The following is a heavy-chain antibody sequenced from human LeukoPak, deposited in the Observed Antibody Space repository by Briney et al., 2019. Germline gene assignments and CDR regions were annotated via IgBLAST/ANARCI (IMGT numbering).Heavy chain of an antibody. CDR2: IKPDGSNQ. V-gene: IGHV3-7*05. D-gene: IGHD1-26*01. CDR3: ARPVGSTYFDY. CDR1: GFTFSTYW. Sequence: PGGSLRLSCVASGFTFSTYWMSWVRQTPGKGLEWVANIKPDGSNQYYVDSVKGRFTISRDNAKNSLYLQMSSLRAEDTALYYCARPVGSTYFDYWGQGTLVTVSS. J-gene: IGHJ4*02.